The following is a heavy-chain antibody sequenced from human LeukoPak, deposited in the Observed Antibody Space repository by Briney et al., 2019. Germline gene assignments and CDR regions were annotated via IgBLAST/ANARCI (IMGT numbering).Heavy chain of an antibody. CDR1: GFTFSSYG. Sequence: AGRSLRLSCAASGFTFSSYGMHWVRQAPGKGLEWVAVIWYDGSNKYYADSVKGRFTISRDNSKNTLYLQMNSLRAEDTAVYYCAKEMVVAALLAVDYMGVWGKGTTVTVSS. CDR2: IWYDGSNK. D-gene: IGHD2-15*01. J-gene: IGHJ6*03. V-gene: IGHV3-33*06. CDR3: AKEMVVAALLAVDYMGV.